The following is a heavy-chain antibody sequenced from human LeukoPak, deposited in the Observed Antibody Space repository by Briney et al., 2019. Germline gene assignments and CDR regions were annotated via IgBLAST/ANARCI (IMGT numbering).Heavy chain of an antibody. V-gene: IGHV5-51*01. CDR1: GSTFTSYW. J-gene: IGHJ6*02. CDR3: ARGSINYDILTGFYDYYGMDV. CDR2: IYPGDSDT. D-gene: IGHD3-9*01. Sequence: GEPLKISCKRSGSTFTSYWIGWVPQLPEKGLDGTGIIYPGDSDTRYSPSFPGQVTISADKSISTAYLQWSSLKASDTAMYYCARGSINYDILTGFYDYYGMDVWGQGTAVTVSS.